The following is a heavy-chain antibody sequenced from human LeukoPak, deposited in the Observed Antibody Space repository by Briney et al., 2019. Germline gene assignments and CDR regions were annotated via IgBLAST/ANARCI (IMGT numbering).Heavy chain of an antibody. Sequence: GGSLRLSCAASGFTFSSYWMSWVRQAPGKGLEWVANVKQDGSEKYYVDSVKGRFTISRDNAKNSLYLQMNSLRAEDTAVYYCAKGRIAVAALFDYWGQGTLVTVSS. D-gene: IGHD6-19*01. CDR3: AKGRIAVAALFDY. CDR2: VKQDGSEK. V-gene: IGHV3-7*01. J-gene: IGHJ4*02. CDR1: GFTFSSYW.